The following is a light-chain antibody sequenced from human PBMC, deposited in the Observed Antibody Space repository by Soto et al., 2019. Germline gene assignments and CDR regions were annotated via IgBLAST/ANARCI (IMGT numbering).Light chain of an antibody. CDR1: QSVSSTY. Sequence: PGAIATLSCRSSQSVSSTYLACYQQQPGQAPRLLMSGTSNRATGTPDRFSGSGSGTDFTLTISSLEPEDFSVYYCQQRYSWPVTFGQGTKVDI. V-gene: IGKV3D-20*02. CDR3: QQRYSWPVT. J-gene: IGKJ1*01. CDR2: GTS.